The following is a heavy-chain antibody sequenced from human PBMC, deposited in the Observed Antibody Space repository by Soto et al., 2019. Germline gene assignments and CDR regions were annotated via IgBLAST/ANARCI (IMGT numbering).Heavy chain of an antibody. V-gene: IGHV4-59*04. CDR2: IYYSGST. CDR3: ARPYRYYDFWSGKDGWFDP. Sequence: SETLSLTCTVSGGSISSYYWSWIRQPPGKGLEWIGYIYYSGSTYYDPSLKSRVTISVDTSKNQFSLKLSSVTAADTAVYYCARPYRYYDFWSGKDGWFDPWGQGTLVTVSS. D-gene: IGHD3-3*01. J-gene: IGHJ5*02. CDR1: GGSISSYY.